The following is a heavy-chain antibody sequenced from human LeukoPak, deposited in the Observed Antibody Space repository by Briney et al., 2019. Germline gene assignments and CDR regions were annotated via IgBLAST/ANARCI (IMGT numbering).Heavy chain of an antibody. Sequence: PGGSLRLSCAASGFTFSDYYMSWIRQAPGKGLEWVSYISSSSSTIYYADSVKGRFTISRDNAKNSLYLQMNSLRDEDTAVYYCASRLYDYGGNSFADAFDIWGQGTMVTVSS. D-gene: IGHD4-17*01. CDR1: GFTFSDYY. CDR2: ISSSSSTI. V-gene: IGHV3-11*04. J-gene: IGHJ3*02. CDR3: ASRLYDYGGNSFADAFDI.